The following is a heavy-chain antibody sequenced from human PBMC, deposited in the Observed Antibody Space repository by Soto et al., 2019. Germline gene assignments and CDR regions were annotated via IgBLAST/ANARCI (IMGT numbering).Heavy chain of an antibody. CDR1: GNTFSSYT. J-gene: IGHJ6*02. D-gene: IGHD4-17*01. CDR3: ARDNGDKTYYFYGMHV. CDR2: IIPILGTA. Sequence: QVQLVQSGAEVMKPGSSVKVSCKASGNTFSSYTISWVRQAPGQGLEWMGRIIPILGTANYAQKFQGRVTITADKSTSTAYMELSSLTSEDTAVYYCARDNGDKTYYFYGMHVWGLGTTVTVSS. V-gene: IGHV1-69*08.